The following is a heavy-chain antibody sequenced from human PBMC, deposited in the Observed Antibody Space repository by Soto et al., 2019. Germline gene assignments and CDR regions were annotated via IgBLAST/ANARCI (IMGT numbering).Heavy chain of an antibody. J-gene: IGHJ5*02. CDR3: AREVGARYNWFDP. CDR1: GDSINNYY. V-gene: IGHV4-59*12. CDR2: IYHSGST. D-gene: IGHD1-26*01. Sequence: SETLSLTCTVSGDSINNYYWSWIRQPPGKGLEWIGYIYHSGSTDYNPSLKSRVTISVDPSKTQFSLRLSSVTAADTAVYYCAREVGARYNWFDPWGQGTLVTV.